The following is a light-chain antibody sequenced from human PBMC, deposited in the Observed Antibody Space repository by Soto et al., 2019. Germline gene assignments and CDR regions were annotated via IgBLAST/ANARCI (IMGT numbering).Light chain of an antibody. CDR2: GAS. CDR1: QSVSSSY. Sequence: GAVSLKTGERATLSCRASQSVSSSYLAWYQQKPGQAPRLLIYGASSRATGIPDRFSGSGSGTDFTLTINRLEPEDFAVYYCQQYGSSPTWTFGQVTKV. V-gene: IGKV3-20*01. J-gene: IGKJ1*01. CDR3: QQYGSSPTWT.